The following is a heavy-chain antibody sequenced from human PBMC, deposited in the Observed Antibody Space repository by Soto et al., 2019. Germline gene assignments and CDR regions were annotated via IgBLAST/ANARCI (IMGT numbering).Heavy chain of an antibody. CDR1: GFTFSSYG. J-gene: IGHJ4*02. CDR2: ISFDGSNT. V-gene: IGHV3-30*18. Sequence: PGGSLRLSCAASGFTFSSYGMHWVRQAPGKGLEWVALISFDGSNTYYADSVKGRFTISRDNSKNTLYLQMNSLRAEDTAVYYCAKDYFDYWGQGTLVTVSS. CDR3: AKDYFDY.